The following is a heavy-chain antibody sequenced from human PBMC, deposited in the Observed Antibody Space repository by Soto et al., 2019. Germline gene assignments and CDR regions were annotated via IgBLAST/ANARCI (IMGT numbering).Heavy chain of an antibody. D-gene: IGHD5-18*01. Sequence: SETLSLTCTVSGGSISSSSYYWGWIRQPPGKGLEWIGSIYYSGSTYYTPSLKSRVTISVDTSKNQFSLKLSSVTAADTAVYYCARHYRGYSYGYFDYWGQGTLVTVSS. CDR3: ARHYRGYSYGYFDY. CDR2: IYYSGST. V-gene: IGHV4-39*01. J-gene: IGHJ4*02. CDR1: GGSISSSSYY.